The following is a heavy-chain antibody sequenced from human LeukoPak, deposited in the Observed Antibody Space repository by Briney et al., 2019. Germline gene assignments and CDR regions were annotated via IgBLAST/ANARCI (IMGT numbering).Heavy chain of an antibody. V-gene: IGHV3-66*02. D-gene: IGHD3-10*01. CDR2: IYSGGST. Sequence: GGSLRLSCAASGFTVSSNYMSWVRQAPGKGLEWVSVIYSGGSTYYADSVKGRFTISRDNSKNTLYLQMNSLRAEDTAVYYCAREGDGSGTQGAFDIWGQGTMVTVSS. J-gene: IGHJ3*02. CDR3: AREGDGSGTQGAFDI. CDR1: GFTVSSNY.